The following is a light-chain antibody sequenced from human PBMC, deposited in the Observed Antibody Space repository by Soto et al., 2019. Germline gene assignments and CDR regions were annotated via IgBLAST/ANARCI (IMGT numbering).Light chain of an antibody. CDR1: SSDVGAYNY. V-gene: IGLV2-14*01. CDR2: EVT. CDR3: SSYTSSSTLV. J-gene: IGLJ3*02. Sequence: QSALTQPASVSGSPGQSITISCTGTSSDVGAYNYVSWYRQHPGKAPKLMIYEVTYRPSGVSNRFSGSKSGSTASLTISGLQAEDEADYYCSSYTSSSTLVFGGGTKLTVL.